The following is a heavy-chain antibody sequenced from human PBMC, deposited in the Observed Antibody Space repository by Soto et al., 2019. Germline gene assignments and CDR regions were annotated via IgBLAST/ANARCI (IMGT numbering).Heavy chain of an antibody. J-gene: IGHJ6*02. D-gene: IGHD2-2*01. CDR1: GHSLNHYY. CDR3: AIAAILDYHYAMDV. CDR2: DNPSGGFV. Sequence: QVQLVQSGAEVKKPGASVKVSCKASGHSLNHYYINWERQAPGLGLEWMAIDNPSGGFVTHAPKFQDRVTVTRHTSTSTVSMELSSLRSDDTAVYYFAIAAILDYHYAMDVWGQGTTVTVSS. V-gene: IGHV1-46*02.